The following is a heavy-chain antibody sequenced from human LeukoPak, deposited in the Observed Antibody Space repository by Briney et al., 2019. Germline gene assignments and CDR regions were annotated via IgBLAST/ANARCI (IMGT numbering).Heavy chain of an antibody. V-gene: IGHV1-69*13. CDR1: XGTXXXXX. J-gene: IGHJ6*02. D-gene: IGHD6-13*01. CDR2: XXXXXGTA. Sequence: GASVKVSCKASXGTXXXXXXXWVRQAXGXXXXXXXXXXXXXGTANYAQKFLGRVTITADESTSTAYMELSSLRSEDTAVYYCARPGYSSSRQYYYYYGMDVWGQGTTVTVSS. CDR3: ARPGYSSSRQYYYYYGMDV.